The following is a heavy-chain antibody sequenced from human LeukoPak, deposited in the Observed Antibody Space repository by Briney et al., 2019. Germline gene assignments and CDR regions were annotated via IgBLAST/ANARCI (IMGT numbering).Heavy chain of an antibody. V-gene: IGHV4-59*01. Sequence: PSETLSLTCTVSGGSISSYYWSWIRQPPGKGLEWIGYIYYSGSTNYNPSLKSRVTISVDTSKNQFSLKLSSVTAADTAVYYCARGGGRHSSGCNWFDPWGQGTLVTVSS. D-gene: IGHD6-19*01. CDR3: ARGGGRHSSGCNWFDP. CDR2: IYYSGST. CDR1: GGSISSYY. J-gene: IGHJ5*02.